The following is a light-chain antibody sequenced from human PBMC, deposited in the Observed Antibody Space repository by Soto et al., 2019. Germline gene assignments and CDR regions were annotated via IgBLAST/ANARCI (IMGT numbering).Light chain of an antibody. CDR2: GAS. CDR1: QSVTSSY. V-gene: IGKV3-20*01. CDR3: QHYGSSRWT. Sequence: EIVLTQSPGTLSLSPGERATLSCRASQSVTSSYLAWYQQKPGQAPRLLIYGASSRATGIPDRFSGSGSGTDFTLTISRLEPEDFAVYYCQHYGSSRWTFAPGTKVEI. J-gene: IGKJ1*01.